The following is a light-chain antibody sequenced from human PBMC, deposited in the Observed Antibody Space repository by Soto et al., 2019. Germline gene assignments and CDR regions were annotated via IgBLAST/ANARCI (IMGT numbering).Light chain of an antibody. J-gene: IGLJ3*02. CDR3: CSYAGSYSLV. V-gene: IGLV2-11*01. Sequence: QSALTQPRSVSGSPGQSVTISYTGTSSDVGAYNYVSWYQQHPGKAPKLMIYDVIKRPSGVPDRFSGSKSGNTASLTITGLQAEDEADYFCCSYAGSYSLVFGGGTKLTVL. CDR1: SSDVGAYNY. CDR2: DVI.